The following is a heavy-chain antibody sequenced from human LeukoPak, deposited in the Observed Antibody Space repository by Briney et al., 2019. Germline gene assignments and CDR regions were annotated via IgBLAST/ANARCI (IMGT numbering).Heavy chain of an antibody. D-gene: IGHD3-3*01. V-gene: IGHV4-59*13. J-gene: IGHJ6*03. Sequence: PSETLSLTCTVSGGSIRSYYWSWVRQSPGKGLEWIGYIYYSGSTNYNPSLKSRVTISVDTPKNQFSLKLSSVTAADTAVYYCARAITIFGVAYYYYMDVWGKGTTVTVSS. CDR1: GGSIRSYY. CDR2: IYYSGST. CDR3: ARAITIFGVAYYYYMDV.